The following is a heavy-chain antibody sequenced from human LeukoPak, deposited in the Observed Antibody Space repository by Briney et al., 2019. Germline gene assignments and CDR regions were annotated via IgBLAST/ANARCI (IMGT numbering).Heavy chain of an antibody. J-gene: IGHJ4*02. V-gene: IGHV4-39*01. CDR1: GGSISSSSYY. CDR2: IYYSGSA. D-gene: IGHD5-24*01. CDR3: ARVTSLERVLFDY. Sequence: PSETLSLTCTVSGGSISSSSYYWGWIRQPRGKGLEWIGSIYYSGSAYYNPSLKSRVTISVDTSKNQFSLKLSSVTAADTAVYYCARVTSLERVLFDYWGQGTLVTVSS.